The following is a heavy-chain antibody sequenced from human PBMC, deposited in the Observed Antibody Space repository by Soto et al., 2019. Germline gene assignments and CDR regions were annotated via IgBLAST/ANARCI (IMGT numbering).Heavy chain of an antibody. D-gene: IGHD3-22*01. J-gene: IGHJ4*02. CDR1: GFTFSSYE. V-gene: IGHV3-48*03. Sequence: GGSLRLSCAASGFTFSSYEMNWVRQAPGKGLEWVSYISSSGSTIYYADSVKGRFTISRDNAKNSLYLQMNSLRAEDTAVYYCARDLSPYYYDSSGSNGYWGQGTLVTVSS. CDR3: ARDLSPYYYDSSGSNGY. CDR2: ISSSGSTI.